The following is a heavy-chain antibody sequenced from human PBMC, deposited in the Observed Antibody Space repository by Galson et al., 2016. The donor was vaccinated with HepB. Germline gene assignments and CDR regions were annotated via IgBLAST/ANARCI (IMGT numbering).Heavy chain of an antibody. V-gene: IGHV3-74*01. CDR3: VRDMYGSYFAFDI. D-gene: IGHD1-26*01. CDR1: GFTFNDYW. Sequence: SLRLSCAASGFTFNDYWMHWVRQAPGRGLDRVSRINNDGSSSTYADSVKGRFTISRDNAKNTLYLQMNSLRAEDTTVYYCVRDMYGSYFAFDIWGRGTMVTVSS. CDR2: INNDGSSS. J-gene: IGHJ3*02.